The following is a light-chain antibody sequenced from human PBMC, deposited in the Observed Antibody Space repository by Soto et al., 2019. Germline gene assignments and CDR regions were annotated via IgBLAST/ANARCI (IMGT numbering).Light chain of an antibody. J-gene: IGKJ4*01. CDR2: WAL. CDR1: QSILYSSNNKSY. CDR3: QQYYNTPLT. Sequence: DIVMTQSPDSLAVSLGERATINCKASQSILYSSNNKSYLAWYQQKPGQPPKLLIYWALTRESGVPDRFSGSGSVTDFTLTISSLQAEDVAVYYCQQYYNTPLTFGGGTKVQIK. V-gene: IGKV4-1*01.